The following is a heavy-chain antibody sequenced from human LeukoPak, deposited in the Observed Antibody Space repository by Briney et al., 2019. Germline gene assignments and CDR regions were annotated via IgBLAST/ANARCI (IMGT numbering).Heavy chain of an antibody. CDR3: AKDRWERDTAMVTPDY. D-gene: IGHD5-18*01. J-gene: IGHJ4*02. CDR2: ISYDGSNK. Sequence: GGSLRLSCAASEFTFSSYGMHWVRQAPGKGLEWVAVISYDGSNKYYADSVKGRFTISRDNSKNTLYLQMNSLRAEDTAVYYCAKDRWERDTAMVTPDYWGQGTLVTVSS. V-gene: IGHV3-30*18. CDR1: EFTFSSYG.